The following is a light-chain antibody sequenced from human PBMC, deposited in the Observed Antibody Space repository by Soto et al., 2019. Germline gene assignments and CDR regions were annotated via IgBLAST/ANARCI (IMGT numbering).Light chain of an antibody. V-gene: IGKV3-11*01. J-gene: IGKJ4*01. CDR1: QSVSSY. CDR2: DAS. Sequence: EIVLTQSPATLALSPGDRATLSCKASQSVSSYLAWYHQKPGQAPRLLIYDASNRATCIQARFSGSGSGTDFTLTISSLEPEDFAVYYFQQRSNWPLTFGGGTKVEIK. CDR3: QQRSNWPLT.